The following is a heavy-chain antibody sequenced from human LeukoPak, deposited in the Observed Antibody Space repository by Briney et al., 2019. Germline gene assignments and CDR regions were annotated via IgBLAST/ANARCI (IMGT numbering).Heavy chain of an antibody. CDR2: IYYSGST. J-gene: IGHJ4*02. CDR1: GGSISSYY. D-gene: IGHD3-22*01. Sequence: PSETLSLTCTVSGGSISSYYWSWIRQPPGKGLEWIGYIYYSGSTNYNSSLKRRVTISVGPSKNQFSLKLSSVTAADTAVYYCARDLGYYDSSGYLPFAYWGQGTLVTVSS. CDR3: ARDLGYYDSSGYLPFAY. V-gene: IGHV4-59*01.